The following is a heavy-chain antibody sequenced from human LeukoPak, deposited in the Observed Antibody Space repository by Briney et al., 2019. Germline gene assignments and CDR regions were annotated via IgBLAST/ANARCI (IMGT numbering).Heavy chain of an antibody. Sequence: PGGSLRLSCAASGFPFSGYAMHWVRQDPGKGLEYVSAISSNGGSTYYANSVKGRFTISRYNSKNTLYLQMGSLRAEDMAVYYCARVQPGYTFDYWGQGTLVTVSS. V-gene: IGHV3-64*01. J-gene: IGHJ4*02. D-gene: IGHD2-2*02. CDR2: ISSNGGST. CDR3: ARVQPGYTFDY. CDR1: GFPFSGYA.